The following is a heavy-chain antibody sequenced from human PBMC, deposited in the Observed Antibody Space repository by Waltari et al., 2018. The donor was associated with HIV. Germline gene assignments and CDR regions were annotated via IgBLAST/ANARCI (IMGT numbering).Heavy chain of an antibody. CDR1: GFTFSTYS. Sequence: EVQLVESGGGLVKPGGSLRLSCAASGFTFSTYSMHWVRQAPRKGVEWVSSVSRSSTYIYYADSGKGRFTISRDNAKNSLYLQMNSLRAEDTAVYFCARGTYYYDSSGYYDNLPFDYWGQGTLVTVSS. CDR3: ARGTYYYDSSGYYDNLPFDY. CDR2: VSRSSTYI. V-gene: IGHV3-21*01. D-gene: IGHD3-22*01. J-gene: IGHJ4*02.